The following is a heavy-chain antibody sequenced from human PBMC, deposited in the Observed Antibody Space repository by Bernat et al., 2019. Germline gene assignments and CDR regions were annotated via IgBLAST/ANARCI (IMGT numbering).Heavy chain of an antibody. CDR2: ISYDGDNK. CDR3: ARGGVTTFGVAAGGVDV. Sequence: QVQLVESGGGVVQPGRSLRLSCAASEFTFSSYAMHWVRQAPGKGLEWVAVISYDGDNKYYADSVKGRFTISRDNSKNTLYLQVNNLRGEDTAVYYCARGGVTTFGVAAGGVDVWGQGTTVIVSS. CDR1: EFTFSSYA. D-gene: IGHD3-3*01. J-gene: IGHJ6*02. V-gene: IGHV3-30-3*01.